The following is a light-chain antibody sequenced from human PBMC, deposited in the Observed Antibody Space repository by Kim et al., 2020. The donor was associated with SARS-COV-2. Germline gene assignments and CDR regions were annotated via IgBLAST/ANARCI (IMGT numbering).Light chain of an antibody. CDR1: QSIRTN. CDR3: EQYCDWPPYT. CDR2: GSS. J-gene: IGKJ2*01. Sequence: EVVMTQSPATLSLSPGERATLSCRASQSIRTNLVWYQQKPGQTPRLLIYGSSIRATGIPARFSGSGSGTEFTLTISSLKSEDFTVYYCEQYCDWPPYTFGRGTNLE. V-gene: IGKV3D-15*01.